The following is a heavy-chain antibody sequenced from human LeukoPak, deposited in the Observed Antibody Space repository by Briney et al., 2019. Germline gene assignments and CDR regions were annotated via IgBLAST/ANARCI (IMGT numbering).Heavy chain of an antibody. CDR1: GFTFSSYS. CDR2: ISSSSSYI. CDR3: ARAYYDSSARTYYFDY. D-gene: IGHD3-22*01. J-gene: IGHJ4*02. V-gene: IGHV3-21*04. Sequence: GGSLRLSCAASGFTFSSYSMNWVRQAPGKGLEWVSSISSSSSYIYYADSVKGRFTISRDNAKNSLYLQMNSLRAADTAVYYCARAYYDSSARTYYFDYWGQGTLVTVSS.